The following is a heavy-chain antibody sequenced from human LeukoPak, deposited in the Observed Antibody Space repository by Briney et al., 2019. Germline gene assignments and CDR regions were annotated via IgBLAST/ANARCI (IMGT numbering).Heavy chain of an antibody. J-gene: IGHJ1*01. Sequence: GESLKISCKGSGYIFTTYWIGWVRQMPGKGLEWMGIIYPDDSDTRYSPSFQGQVTISADKSISTAYLQWSSLKASDTAMYYCARSAGAEYFQHWGQGTLVTVSS. V-gene: IGHV5-51*01. CDR3: ARSAGAEYFQH. CDR1: GYIFTTYW. CDR2: IYPDDSDT.